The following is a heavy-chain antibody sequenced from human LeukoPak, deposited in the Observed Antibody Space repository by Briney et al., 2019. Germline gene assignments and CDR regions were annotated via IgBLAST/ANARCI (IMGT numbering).Heavy chain of an antibody. D-gene: IGHD2-15*01. CDR3: ARGVVVAASLDY. CDR1: GGSISSSSYY. V-gene: IGHV4-39*07. Sequence: PSETLSLTCTVSGGSISSSSYYWGWIRQPPGRGLEWIGSIYYSGSTYYNPSLKSRVTISVDTSKNQFSLKLSSVTAADTAVYYCARGVVVAASLDYWGQGTLVTVSS. J-gene: IGHJ4*02. CDR2: IYYSGST.